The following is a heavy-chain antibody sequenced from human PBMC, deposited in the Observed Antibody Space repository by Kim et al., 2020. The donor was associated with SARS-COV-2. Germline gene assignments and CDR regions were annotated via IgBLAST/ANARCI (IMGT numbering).Heavy chain of an antibody. D-gene: IGHD2-15*01. CDR1: GFTVSSNY. J-gene: IGHJ4*02. CDR3: ARERAVVCGGGSCYSGWGVVDY. Sequence: GGSLRLSCAASGFTVSSNYMSWVRQAPGKGLEWVSVIYSGGSTYYADSVKGRFTISRDNSKNTLYLQMNSLRAEDTAVYYCARERAVVCGGGSCYSGWGVVDYWGQGTLVTVSS. V-gene: IGHV3-53*01. CDR2: IYSGGST.